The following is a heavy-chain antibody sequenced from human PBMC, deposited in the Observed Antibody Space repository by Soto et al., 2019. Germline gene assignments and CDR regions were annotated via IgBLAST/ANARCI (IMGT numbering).Heavy chain of an antibody. J-gene: IGHJ4*02. CDR2: IYYSGST. CDR3: ARRYGPGFDY. V-gene: IGHV4-59*08. Sequence: SETLSLTCTVSGGSISSYYWSWIRQPPGKGLEWIGYIYYSGSTNYNPSLKSRGTISVDMSKNQFSLKLSSVTAADTAVYYCARRYGPGFDYWGQGTLVTVSS. CDR1: GGSISSYY. D-gene: IGHD4-17*01.